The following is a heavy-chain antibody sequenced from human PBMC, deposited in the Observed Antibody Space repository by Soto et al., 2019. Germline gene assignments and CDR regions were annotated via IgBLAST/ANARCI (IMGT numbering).Heavy chain of an antibody. CDR3: AGDRNPTVTTSYYYYGMDV. D-gene: IGHD4-17*01. Sequence: SVKVSCKASGGTFSSYAISWVRQAPGQGLEWMGGIIPIFGTANYAQKFQGRVTITADESTSTAYMELSSLRSEDTAVYYCAGDRNPTVTTSYYYYGMDVWGQGTTVTVSS. J-gene: IGHJ6*02. V-gene: IGHV1-69*13. CDR2: IIPIFGTA. CDR1: GGTFSSYA.